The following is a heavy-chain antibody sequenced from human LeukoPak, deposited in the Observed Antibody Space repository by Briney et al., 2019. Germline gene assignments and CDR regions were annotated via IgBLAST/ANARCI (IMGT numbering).Heavy chain of an antibody. CDR2: IKQDGSEK. CDR3: ARGEDTNSRCFAP. J-gene: IGHJ5*02. Sequence: RSGGSLRLSCAASGFIFSDYCMGWVRQAPGKGLEWVANIKQDGSEKFYVDSVKDRFTISRDNAKNSLYLQMNSLRAEDTAVYYCARGEDTNSRCFAPGGRGPLVTVSS. D-gene: IGHD4-23*01. CDR1: GFIFSDYC. V-gene: IGHV3-7*04.